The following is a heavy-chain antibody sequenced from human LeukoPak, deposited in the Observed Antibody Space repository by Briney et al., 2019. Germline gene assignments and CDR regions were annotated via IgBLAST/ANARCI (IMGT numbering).Heavy chain of an antibody. CDR2: ISGNGIST. CDR1: GFTFSSYA. Sequence: GGSLRLSCATSGFTFSSYAMSWVRQAPGKGLEWVSAISGNGISTYYADSVKGRFTISRDNSKNTMYLQMNSLRAEDTAVFYCAKGSQKIDYWGQGTLVTVSS. CDR3: AKGSQKIDY. V-gene: IGHV3-23*01. J-gene: IGHJ4*02.